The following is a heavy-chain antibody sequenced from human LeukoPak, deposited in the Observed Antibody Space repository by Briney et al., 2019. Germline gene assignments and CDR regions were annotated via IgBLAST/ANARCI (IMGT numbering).Heavy chain of an antibody. J-gene: IGHJ4*02. V-gene: IGHV3-49*03. Sequence: GGSLRLSCTASGFTFGDYAMSWFRQAPGEGLEWVGFIRSKAYGGTTVYAASVKGRFTISRDDSKSIAYLQMNSLKTEDTAVYYCTTFSSSWYLGFNYFDYWGQGTLVTVSS. CDR2: IRSKAYGGTT. CDR3: TTFSSSWYLGFNYFDY. D-gene: IGHD6-13*01. CDR1: GFTFGDYA.